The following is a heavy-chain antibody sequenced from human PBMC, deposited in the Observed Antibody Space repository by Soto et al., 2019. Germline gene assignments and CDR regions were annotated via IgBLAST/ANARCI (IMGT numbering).Heavy chain of an antibody. CDR3: AKPPAIYYYDSSGPRDY. J-gene: IGHJ4*02. CDR1: GFTFSSYA. CDR2: ISGSGGST. V-gene: IGHV3-23*01. D-gene: IGHD3-22*01. Sequence: PGGSLRLSCAAPGFTFSSYAMSWVRQAPGKGLEWVSAISGSGGSTYYADSVKGRFTISRDNSKNTLYLQMNSLRAEDTAVYYCAKPPAIYYYDSSGPRDYWGQGTLVTVSS.